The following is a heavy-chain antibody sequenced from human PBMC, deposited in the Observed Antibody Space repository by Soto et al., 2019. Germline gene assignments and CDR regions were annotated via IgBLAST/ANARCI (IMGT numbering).Heavy chain of an antibody. CDR2: ISGSGGGT. Sequence: PGGSLRLSCAASGFTFSSYVMSWVRQAPGKGLEWVSAISGSGGGTNYADSVEGRFTISRDNSKNTLYLQMNSLRAEDTAIYYCAKDQVEATYYYYYGMDVWGQGTTVTVSS. J-gene: IGHJ6*02. CDR1: GFTFSSYV. CDR3: AKDQVEATYYYYYGMDV. D-gene: IGHD5-12*01. V-gene: IGHV3-23*01.